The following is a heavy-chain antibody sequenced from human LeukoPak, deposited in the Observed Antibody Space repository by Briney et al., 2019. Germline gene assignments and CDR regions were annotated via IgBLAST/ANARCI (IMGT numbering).Heavy chain of an antibody. V-gene: IGHV3-21*01. CDR1: GFTFSSYS. CDR3: ARVDSGVGATEY. Sequence: GGSLRLSCAASGFTFSSYSMNWVRQAPGKGLEWVSSISSSSSYIYYADSVKGRFTISRDNAKNSLYLQMNSLRAEDTAVSYCARVDSGVGATEYWGQGTLVTVSS. J-gene: IGHJ4*02. CDR2: ISSSSSYI. D-gene: IGHD1-26*01.